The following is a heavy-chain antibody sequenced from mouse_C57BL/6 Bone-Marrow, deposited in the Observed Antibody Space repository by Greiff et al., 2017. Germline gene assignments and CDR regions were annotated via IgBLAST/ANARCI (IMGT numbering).Heavy chain of an antibody. V-gene: IGHV7-1*01. CDR2: SRNKANDYTT. J-gene: IGHJ4*01. CDR3: ARDSRYYAMDY. CDR1: GFTFSDFY. Sequence: EVQRVESGGGLVQSGRSLRLSCATSGFTFSDFYMEWVRQAPGKGLEWIAASRNKANDYTTEYSASVKGRFIVSRDTSQSILYLQMNALRAEDTAMYYCARDSRYYAMDYWGQGTSVTVSS.